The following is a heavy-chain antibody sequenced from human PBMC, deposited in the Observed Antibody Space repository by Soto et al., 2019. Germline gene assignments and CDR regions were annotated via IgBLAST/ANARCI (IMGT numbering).Heavy chain of an antibody. J-gene: IGHJ3*02. V-gene: IGHV1-18*01. CDR1: GYTFTSYG. D-gene: IGHD1-26*01. CDR2: ISAYNGNT. Sequence: QVQLVQSGAEVKKPGASVKVSCKASGYTFTSYGISWVRQAPGQGLEWMGWISAYNGNTNYAQKPQGRVTMTTDTSTRTAYMELRSLRSDDTAVYYGARPGGSGSYYGGGAFDIWGQGTMVTVSS. CDR3: ARPGGSGSYYGGGAFDI.